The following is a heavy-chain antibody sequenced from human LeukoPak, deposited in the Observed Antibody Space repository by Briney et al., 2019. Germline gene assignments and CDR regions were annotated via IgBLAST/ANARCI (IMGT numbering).Heavy chain of an antibody. CDR3: AKVVGHSSGWYDY. Sequence: GGSLRLSCAASGFTFSNYAMSWVRQAPGKGLEWVSAISGSGGRTYYADSVKGRFTISRDNSKNTLYLQMNSLRAEDTAVFYCAKVVGHSSGWYDYWGQGTLVTVSS. CDR2: ISGSGGRT. V-gene: IGHV3-23*01. J-gene: IGHJ4*02. CDR1: GFTFSNYA. D-gene: IGHD6-19*01.